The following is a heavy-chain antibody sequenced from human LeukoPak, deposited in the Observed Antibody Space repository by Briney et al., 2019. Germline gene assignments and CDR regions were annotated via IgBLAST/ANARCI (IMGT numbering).Heavy chain of an antibody. J-gene: IGHJ4*02. CDR1: GFTFSSYG. D-gene: IGHD6-19*01. V-gene: IGHV3-33*01. CDR2: IWCDGSNK. Sequence: PGRSLRLSCAAPGFTFSSYGMHWVRQAPGKGLEWVAVIWCDGSNKYYADSVKGRFTISRDNSKNTLYLQMNSLRAEDTAVYYCARDLTVAGLYYFDYWGQGTLVTVSS. CDR3: ARDLTVAGLYYFDY.